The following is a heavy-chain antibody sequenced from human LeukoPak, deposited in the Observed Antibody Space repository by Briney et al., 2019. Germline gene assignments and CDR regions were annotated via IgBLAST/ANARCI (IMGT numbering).Heavy chain of an antibody. J-gene: IGHJ3*02. CDR3: ARDFKRLLAYDSSGDAFDI. CDR2: IIPIFGTA. Sequence: SVKVSCKASGGTFSSYAISWVRQAPGQGLEWMGGIIPIFGTANYAQKFQGRVTITADKSTSTAYMELSSLRSEDTAVYYCARDFKRLLAYDSSGDAFDIWGQGTMVTVSS. CDR1: GGTFSSYA. D-gene: IGHD3-22*01. V-gene: IGHV1-69*06.